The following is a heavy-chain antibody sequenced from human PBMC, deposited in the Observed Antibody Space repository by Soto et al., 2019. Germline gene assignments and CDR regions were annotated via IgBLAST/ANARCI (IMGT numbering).Heavy chain of an antibody. D-gene: IGHD3-22*01. V-gene: IGHV1-58*01. CDR2: IVVGSGNT. J-gene: IGHJ6*02. CDR1: GFTFTSSA. Sequence: SVKVSCKASGFTFTSSAVQWVRQARGQRLEWIGWIVVGSGNTNYAQKFQERVTITRDMSTSTAYMELSSLRSEDTAVYYCAAAPYYYDSSGYFRGYYYGMDVWGQGTTVTVSS. CDR3: AAAPYYYDSSGYFRGYYYGMDV.